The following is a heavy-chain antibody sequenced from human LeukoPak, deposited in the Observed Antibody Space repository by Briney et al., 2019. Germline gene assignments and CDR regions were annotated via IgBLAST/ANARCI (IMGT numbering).Heavy chain of an antibody. J-gene: IGHJ4*02. Sequence: SETLSLTCAVYGGSFSGYYWSWIRQPPGKGLEWIGEINHSGSTSYNPSLKSRVTISVDTSKNQFSLKLSSVTAADTAVYYCARGKSGYYSDYWGQGTLVTVSS. CDR3: ARGKSGYYSDY. CDR1: GGSFSGYY. CDR2: INHSGST. V-gene: IGHV4-34*01. D-gene: IGHD3-22*01.